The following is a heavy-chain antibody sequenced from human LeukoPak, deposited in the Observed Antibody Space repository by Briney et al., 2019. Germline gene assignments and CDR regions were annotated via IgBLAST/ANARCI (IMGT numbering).Heavy chain of an antibody. D-gene: IGHD1-26*01. CDR1: GFTFSSYG. Sequence: GGSLRLSCAASGFTFSSYGMHWVRQAPGKGLEWVAVIWYDGSNKYYADSVKGRFTISRDNSKNTVYLQMNSLRAEDTALYFCAKESARVGVPLFDYWGQGTVVTVSS. J-gene: IGHJ4*02. CDR2: IWYDGSNK. CDR3: AKESARVGVPLFDY. V-gene: IGHV3-33*06.